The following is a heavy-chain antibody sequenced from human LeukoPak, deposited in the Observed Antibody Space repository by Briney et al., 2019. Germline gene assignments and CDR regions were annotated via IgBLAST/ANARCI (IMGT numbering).Heavy chain of an antibody. V-gene: IGHV3-7*03. CDR3: ARGGGLDV. Sequence: GGSLRLSCAASGFTFSSYSMNWARQAPGKGLEWVASINHNGNVNYYVDSVKGRFAISRDNAKNSLYLQMSNLRAEDTAVYFCARGGGLDVWGQGATVTVSS. CDR1: GFTFSSYS. CDR2: INHNGNVN. J-gene: IGHJ6*02. D-gene: IGHD3-16*01.